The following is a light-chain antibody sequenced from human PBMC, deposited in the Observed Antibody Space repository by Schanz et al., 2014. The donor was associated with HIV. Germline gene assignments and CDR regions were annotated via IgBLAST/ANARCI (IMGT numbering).Light chain of an antibody. CDR2: DVD. Sequence: QSALTQPASVSGSPGQSITISCTGTSSDIGGYNYVSWYQQHPGKAPKLILYDVDNRPAGVSNRFSGSKSGNTASLTVSGLQAEDEADYYCSSYTSTRTRVFGGGTKVTVL. V-gene: IGLV2-14*03. CDR3: SSYTSTRTRV. CDR1: SSDIGGYNY. J-gene: IGLJ3*02.